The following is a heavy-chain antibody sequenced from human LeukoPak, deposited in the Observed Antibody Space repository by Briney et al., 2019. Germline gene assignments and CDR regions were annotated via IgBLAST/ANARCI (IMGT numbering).Heavy chain of an antibody. V-gene: IGHV3-73*01. CDR1: GFAFSGSA. CDR3: TRPRGEYSGYDYYYYGMDV. J-gene: IGHJ6*02. Sequence: GGSLRLSCAPSGFAFSGSALHWVRQASGKGLEWVGRIRTKVNTYPTTHAPSVTGRFTIFRDDSKSTAYLQMSGLKTEDTAVDYCTRPRGEYSGYDYYYYGMDVWGQGTTVTVSS. D-gene: IGHD5-12*01. CDR2: IRTKVNTYPT.